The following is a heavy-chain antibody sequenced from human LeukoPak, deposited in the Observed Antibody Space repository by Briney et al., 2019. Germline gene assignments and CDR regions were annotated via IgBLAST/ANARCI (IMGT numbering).Heavy chain of an antibody. CDR2: IKEDGGEK. V-gene: IGHV3-7*01. Sequence: GGSLRLSCVASGFTISSHWMSWVRQAPGKGLEWVANIKEDGGEKYYVDSVKGRFTISRDNAKNSLYLQMNSLRAEDTAVYYCARYYECSGSHFDYWGQGTLVTVSS. CDR1: GFTISSHW. J-gene: IGHJ4*02. D-gene: IGHD3-22*01. CDR3: ARYYECSGSHFDY.